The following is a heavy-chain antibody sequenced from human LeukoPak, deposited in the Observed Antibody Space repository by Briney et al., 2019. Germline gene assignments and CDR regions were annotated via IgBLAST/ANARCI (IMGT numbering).Heavy chain of an antibody. J-gene: IGHJ4*02. CDR1: GGSISSYY. Sequence: SETLSLTCTVSGGSISSYYWSWIRQPPGKGLEWIGYIYYSGSTNYNPSLKSRVTISVDTSKNQFSLKLSSVTAADTAVYYCARQNTYYDILTGYPSLFFDYWGQGTLVTVSS. V-gene: IGHV4-59*01. CDR2: IYYSGST. CDR3: ARQNTYYDILTGYPSLFFDY. D-gene: IGHD3-9*01.